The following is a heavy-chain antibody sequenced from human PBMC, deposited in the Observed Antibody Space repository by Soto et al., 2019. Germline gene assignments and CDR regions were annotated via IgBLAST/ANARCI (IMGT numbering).Heavy chain of an antibody. CDR2: MSGGGAST. J-gene: IGHJ4*02. CDR3: AKGDAGELANFDY. V-gene: IGHV3-23*01. CDR1: GFTFTSYA. D-gene: IGHD1-7*01. Sequence: GGSLRLSCAASGFTFTSYAMNWVRQAPGRGLEWVSGMSGGGASTYYAYSVMGRFTISRDNSKNTVFLQMNSLRVEDTAVYYCAKGDAGELANFDYWGQGTPVTVSS.